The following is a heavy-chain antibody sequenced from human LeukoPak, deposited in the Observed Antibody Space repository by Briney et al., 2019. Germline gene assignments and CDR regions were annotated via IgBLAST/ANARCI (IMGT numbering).Heavy chain of an antibody. V-gene: IGHV6-1*01. CDR3: ARERGTSAFDI. D-gene: IGHD5-12*01. Sequence: PSQTLSLTCAISGDSVSSNSVGWHWIRQSPSRGLEWLGRTYYRSKWYYDYAVSVKSRITFNPDTSKNQFSLQLNSVTPEDTAVYYCARERGTSAFDIWGQGTMVTVSS. CDR2: TYYRSKWYY. J-gene: IGHJ3*02. CDR1: GDSVSSNSVG.